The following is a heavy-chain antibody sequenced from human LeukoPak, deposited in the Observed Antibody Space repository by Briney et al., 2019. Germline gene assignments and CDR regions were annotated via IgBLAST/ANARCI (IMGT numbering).Heavy chain of an antibody. D-gene: IGHD3-10*01. CDR2: ISYDGSNK. V-gene: IGHV3-30*18. J-gene: IGHJ5*02. CDR1: GFTFSSYG. CDR3: AKDYYGSGSVNWFDP. Sequence: GGSLRLSCAASGFTFSSYGMHWVRQAPGKGLEWVAVISYDGSNKYYADSVKGRLTISRDNSKNTLYLQMNSLRAEDTAVYYCAKDYYGSGSVNWFDPWGQGTLVTVSS.